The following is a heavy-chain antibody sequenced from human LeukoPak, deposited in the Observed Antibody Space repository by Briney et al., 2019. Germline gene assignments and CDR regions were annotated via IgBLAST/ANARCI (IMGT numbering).Heavy chain of an antibody. CDR3: ARDGPVAKEVRGVTSDY. V-gene: IGHV3-7*01. CDR1: GFTFSSYW. Sequence: GGSLRLSCAASGFTFSSYWMSWVRQAPGKGLEWVANIKQDGSEKYYVDSVKGRFTISRDNAKNSLYLQMNSLRAEDTAVYYCARDGPVAKEVRGVTSDYWGQGTLVSVSS. D-gene: IGHD3-10*01. CDR2: IKQDGSEK. J-gene: IGHJ4*02.